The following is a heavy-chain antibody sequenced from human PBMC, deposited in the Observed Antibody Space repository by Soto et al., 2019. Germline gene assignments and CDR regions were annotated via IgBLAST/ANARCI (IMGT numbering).Heavy chain of an antibody. J-gene: IGHJ6*02. D-gene: IGHD6-13*01. CDR3: ATLDGRGSSWYGPDYHGMDV. CDR1: GYTLTELS. Sequence: ASVKVSCKVSGYTLTELSMHWVRQAPGKGLEWMGGFDPEDGETIYAQKFQGRVTMTEDTSTDTAYMELSSLRSEDTAVYYCATLDGRGSSWYGPDYHGMDVWGQGTTVTVSS. CDR2: FDPEDGET. V-gene: IGHV1-24*01.